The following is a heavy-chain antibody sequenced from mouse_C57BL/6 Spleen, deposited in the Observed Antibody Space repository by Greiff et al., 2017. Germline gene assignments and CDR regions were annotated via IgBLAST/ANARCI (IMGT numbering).Heavy chain of an antibody. CDR3: ARRGLGPFDY. Sequence: LQQPGAELVKPGASVKLSCKASGYTFTSYWMHWVKQRPGQGLEWIGMIHPNSGSTNYNEKFKSKATLTVDKSSSTAYMQLSSLTSEDSAVYYCARRGLGPFDYWGQGTTLTVSS. CDR2: IHPNSGST. CDR1: GYTFTSYW. D-gene: IGHD4-1*01. J-gene: IGHJ2*01. V-gene: IGHV1-64*01.